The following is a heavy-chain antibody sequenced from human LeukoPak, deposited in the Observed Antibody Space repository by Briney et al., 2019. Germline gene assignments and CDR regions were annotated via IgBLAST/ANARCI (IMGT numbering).Heavy chain of an antibody. CDR1: GASVTDTL. CDR2: IYIDGRT. D-gene: IGHD6-25*01. V-gene: IGHV3-66*02. Sequence: GGSLRLSCTLSGASVTDTLIDWVRQAPGKGPEWVALIYIDGRTVYTDSVKGRFTIPRDNSKNMVYLQMNSLRSEDAALYYCVRDRAATQAWAELDLWGQGTLVTVSS. J-gene: IGHJ5*02. CDR3: VRDRAATQAWAELDL.